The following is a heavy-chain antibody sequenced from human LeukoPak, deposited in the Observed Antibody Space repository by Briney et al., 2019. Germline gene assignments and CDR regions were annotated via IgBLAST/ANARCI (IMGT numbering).Heavy chain of an antibody. CDR2: ISGYNGHT. Sequence: EASVKVSCKASGYTFTSYGISWVRQAPGQGLEWMGWISGYNGHTNYAQKLQGRVTMTTDTSTSTAYMDLRSLRSDDTAVYYCARDKGNENYYDSSGPWGAPGYWGQGTLVTVSS. CDR1: GYTFTSYG. D-gene: IGHD3-22*01. V-gene: IGHV1-18*01. CDR3: ARDKGNENYYDSSGPWGAPGY. J-gene: IGHJ4*02.